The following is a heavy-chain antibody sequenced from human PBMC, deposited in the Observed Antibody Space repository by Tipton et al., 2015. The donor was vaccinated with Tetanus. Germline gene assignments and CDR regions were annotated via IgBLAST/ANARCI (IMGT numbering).Heavy chain of an antibody. J-gene: IGHJ4*02. CDR3: ARQTRATVTTLDY. D-gene: IGHD4-17*01. CDR1: GGSFSGYY. Sequence: LRLSCAVYGGSFSGYYWSWIRQPPGKGLEWIGSIYYSGSTYYNPSLKSRVTISVDTSKNQFSLKLSSVTAADTAVYYCARQTRATVTTLDYWGQGTLVTVSS. V-gene: IGHV4-34*01. CDR2: IYYSGST.